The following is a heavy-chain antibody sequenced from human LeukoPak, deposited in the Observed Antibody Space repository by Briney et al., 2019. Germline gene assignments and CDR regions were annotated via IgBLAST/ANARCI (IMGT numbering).Heavy chain of an antibody. J-gene: IGHJ1*01. V-gene: IGHV4-59*11. Sequence: SETLSLTCTVFGASISTHYWSWIRQSPGKGLEWIGYISYRGSTDYNPSLRSRVTLSVDTSKNQFSLKLSSVTAADTAVYYCARGHSPVTTKVSYFQHWGQGTLVTVSS. CDR3: ARGHSPVTTKVSYFQH. CDR1: GASISTHY. D-gene: IGHD4-17*01. CDR2: ISYRGST.